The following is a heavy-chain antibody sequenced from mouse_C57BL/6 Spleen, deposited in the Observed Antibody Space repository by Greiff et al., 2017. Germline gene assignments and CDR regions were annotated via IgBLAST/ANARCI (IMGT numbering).Heavy chain of an antibody. D-gene: IGHD4-1*01. CDR3: TGSTGTYWYFGV. J-gene: IGHJ1*03. Sequence: EVQLVESGEGLVKPGGSLKLSCAASGFTFSSYAMSWVRQTPEKRLEWVAYISSGGDYIYYADTVKGRFTISRDNARNTLYLQMSSLKSEDTAMYYWTGSTGTYWYFGVWGTGTTVTVSS. V-gene: IGHV5-9-1*02. CDR1: GFTFSSYA. CDR2: ISSGGDYI.